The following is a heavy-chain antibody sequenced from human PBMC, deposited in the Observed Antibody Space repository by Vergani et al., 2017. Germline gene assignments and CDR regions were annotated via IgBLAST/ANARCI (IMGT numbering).Heavy chain of an antibody. Sequence: VQLVESGGGVVQPGRSLRLSCAASGFTFSSYSMNWVRQAPGKGLEWVSSISSSSSYIYYADSVKGRFTISRDNAKNSLYLQMNSLRAEDTAVYYCAKSGYCSGGSCPFDYWGQGTLVTVSS. CDR3: AKSGYCSGGSCPFDY. V-gene: IGHV3-21*01. J-gene: IGHJ4*02. D-gene: IGHD2-15*01. CDR1: GFTFSSYS. CDR2: ISSSSSYI.